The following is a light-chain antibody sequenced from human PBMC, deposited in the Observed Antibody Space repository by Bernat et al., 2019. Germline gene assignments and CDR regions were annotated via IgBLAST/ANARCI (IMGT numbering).Light chain of an antibody. Sequence: QSALTQPASVSGSPGQSITISCTGTSSDVGGYNYVSWYQQHPGKAPKLLIYDVIDRPSGISNRFSGSKSGNTASLTISGLLAEDEADYYCSSYTSSSTLVFGGGTKLTVL. CDR2: DVI. V-gene: IGLV2-14*03. CDR1: SSDVGGYNY. CDR3: SSYTSSSTLV. J-gene: IGLJ3*02.